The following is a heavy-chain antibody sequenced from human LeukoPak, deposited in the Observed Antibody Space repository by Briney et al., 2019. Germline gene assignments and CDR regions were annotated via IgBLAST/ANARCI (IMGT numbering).Heavy chain of an antibody. CDR1: GFIVSSHY. CDR2: IYSGGST. V-gene: IGHV3-53*01. J-gene: IGHJ4*02. Sequence: GGSLRLSCAASGFIVSSHYMSWVRQAPGKGLEWASVIYSGGSTYYADSVKGRFTISRDNSKNTLYVQMNNLRDDDTAVYYCARLYSISWSFDKWGQGTLVTVSS. CDR3: ARLYSISWSFDK. D-gene: IGHD6-13*01.